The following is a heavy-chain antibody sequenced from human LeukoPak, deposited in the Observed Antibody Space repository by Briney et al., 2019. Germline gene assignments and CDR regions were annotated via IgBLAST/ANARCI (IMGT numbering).Heavy chain of an antibody. Sequence: SETLSLTCAVYGGSFSGYYWSWIRQPPGKGLEWIGSIYYSGSTYYNPSLKSRVTISVDTSKNQFSLKLSSVTAADTAVYYCARVPRHTRPFDYWGQGTLVTVSS. CDR3: ARVPRHTRPFDY. CDR1: GGSFSGYY. J-gene: IGHJ4*02. CDR2: IYYSGST. V-gene: IGHV4-34*09.